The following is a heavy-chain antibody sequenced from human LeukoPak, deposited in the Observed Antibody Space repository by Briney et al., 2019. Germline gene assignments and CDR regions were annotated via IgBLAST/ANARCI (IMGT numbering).Heavy chain of an antibody. V-gene: IGHV3-66*02. CDR1: GFTVRSNY. J-gene: IGHJ4*02. CDR2: IYSGGST. Sequence: GGSLRLSCAASGFTVRSNYMSWVRQAPGKGLEWVSVIYSGGSTYYADSVKGRFTISRDNSKNTLYLQMNSLRAEDTAVYYCASATTGEFDYWGQGTLVTVSS. CDR3: ASATTGEFDY. D-gene: IGHD4-11*01.